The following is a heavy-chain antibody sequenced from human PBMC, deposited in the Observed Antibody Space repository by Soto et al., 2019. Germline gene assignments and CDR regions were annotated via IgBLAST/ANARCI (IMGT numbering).Heavy chain of an antibody. CDR3: AKGDTTMITDYYAMDV. Sequence: GGSLRLSCAVSGFTFTSYAMTWVRQAPGKGLEWVSAISGSGGSEFYADSVKGRFTISRDNSKNTLYLQMKSLRAEDTALYYCAKGDTTMITDYYAMDVWGQGTMVTVSS. CDR2: ISGSGGSE. D-gene: IGHD5-18*01. V-gene: IGHV3-23*01. J-gene: IGHJ6*02. CDR1: GFTFTSYA.